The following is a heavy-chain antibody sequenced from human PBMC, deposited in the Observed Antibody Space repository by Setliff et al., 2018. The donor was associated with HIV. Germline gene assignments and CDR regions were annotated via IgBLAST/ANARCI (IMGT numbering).Heavy chain of an antibody. CDR3: VRLNRGSTWSIASDRGFFDP. J-gene: IGHJ5*02. V-gene: IGHV5-51*01. CDR2: VYPGDSDS. D-gene: IGHD3-10*01. CDR1: GYTFTHYW. Sequence: PGESLKISCKASGYTFTHYWIGWVRQMPGKGLEWMGFVYPGDSDSRYSPSLQGQVTIPADTSLKTAHLQWSSLKASDTATYFCVRLNRGSTWSIASDRGFFDPWGQGTLVTGSA.